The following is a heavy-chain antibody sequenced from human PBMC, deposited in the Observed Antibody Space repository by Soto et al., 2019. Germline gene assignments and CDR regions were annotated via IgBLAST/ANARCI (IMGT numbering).Heavy chain of an antibody. D-gene: IGHD1-7*01. CDR2: IYPGDSDT. CDR3: ARRPSTGTTLYGMDV. V-gene: IGHV5-51*01. J-gene: IGHJ6*02. Sequence: PGESLKISCKGSGYSFNNNWIGWVRQMPGKGLEWMGIIYPGDSDTRYSPSFQGQVTISADKSISTAYLQWSSLKASDTAMYYCARRPSTGTTLYGMDVWRQRTTVTVSS. CDR1: GYSFNNNW.